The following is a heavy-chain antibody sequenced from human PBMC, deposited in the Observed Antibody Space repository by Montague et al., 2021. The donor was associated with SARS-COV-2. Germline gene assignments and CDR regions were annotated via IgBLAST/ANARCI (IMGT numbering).Heavy chain of an antibody. CDR1: GDSVSSNTAA. CDR3: ARDPRYSLSWSFDY. J-gene: IGHJ4*02. D-gene: IGHD6-13*01. CDR2: THYRSKWYY. V-gene: IGHV6-1*01. Sequence: CAISGDSVSSNTAAWNWIRQSPSRGLEWLGRTHYRSKWYYDYAVSVKSRMTISPDTSKNQFSLQLSSVTPKDRAVYYCARDPRYSLSWSFDYWGQGTLVTVSS.